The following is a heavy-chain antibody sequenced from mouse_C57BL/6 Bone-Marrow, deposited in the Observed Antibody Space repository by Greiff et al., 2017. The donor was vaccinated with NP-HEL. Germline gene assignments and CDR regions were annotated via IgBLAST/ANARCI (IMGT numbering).Heavy chain of an antibody. CDR3: ARVDYGSDFDY. D-gene: IGHD1-1*01. CDR1: GYTFTSYW. V-gene: IGHV1-64*01. Sequence: QVQLQQPGAELVKPGASVKLSCKASGYTFTSYWMHWVKQRPGQGLEWIGMIHPNSGSTNYNEKFKSKATLTVDKSSSTAYMQLSSLTSEDSAVYYCARVDYGSDFDYWGQGTTLTVSS. J-gene: IGHJ2*01. CDR2: IHPNSGST.